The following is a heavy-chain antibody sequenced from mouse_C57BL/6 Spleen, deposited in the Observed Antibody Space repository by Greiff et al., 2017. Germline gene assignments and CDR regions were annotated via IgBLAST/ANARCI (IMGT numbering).Heavy chain of an antibody. D-gene: IGHD2-2*01. V-gene: IGHV2-5*01. Sequence: VKLVESGPGLVQPSQSLSITCTVSGFSLTSYGVHWVRQSPGKGLEWLGVIWGGGSTDYNAAFMSRLGITKDNSKSQVFFKMNSLQADDTAIYYCATISTMVTTRYFDVWGTGTTVTVSS. CDR2: IWGGGST. CDR3: ATISTMVTTRYFDV. CDR1: GFSLTSYG. J-gene: IGHJ1*03.